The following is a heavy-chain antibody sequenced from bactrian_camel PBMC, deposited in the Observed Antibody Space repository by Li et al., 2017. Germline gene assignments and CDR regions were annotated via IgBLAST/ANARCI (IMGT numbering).Heavy chain of an antibody. CDR2: IDSDGST. CDR1: GYTSLGVYNTHC. Sequence: HVQLVESGGGSVQAGGSLRLSCAASGYTSLGVYNTHCMAWFRQAPGKEREGDAGIDSDGSTTYADSVKGRFTISKDNAQNILYLQMDSLKPEDTGMYYCAADRSHAYCRGTYCCDMSYWGQGTQVTVS. CDR3: AADRSHAYCRGTYCCDMSY. D-gene: IGHD2*01. J-gene: IGHJ4*01. V-gene: IGHV3S53*01.